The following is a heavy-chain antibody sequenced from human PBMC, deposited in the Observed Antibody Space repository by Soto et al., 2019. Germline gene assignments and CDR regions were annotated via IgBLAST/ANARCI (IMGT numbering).Heavy chain of an antibody. J-gene: IGHJ4*02. CDR2: INPNSGGT. Sequence: GASVKVSFKASGYTFTSSGISWVRQAPGQGLEWMGWINPNSGGTNYAQKFQGWVTMTRDTSISTAYMELSRLRSDDTAVYYCARWLGGSYAFDYWGQGTLVTVSS. CDR3: ARWLGGSYAFDY. D-gene: IGHD1-26*01. V-gene: IGHV1-2*04. CDR1: GYTFTSSG.